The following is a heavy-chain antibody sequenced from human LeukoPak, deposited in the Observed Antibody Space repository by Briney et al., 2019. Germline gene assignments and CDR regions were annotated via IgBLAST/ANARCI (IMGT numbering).Heavy chain of an antibody. V-gene: IGHV3-23*01. CDR1: GFTFSNYA. CDR2: ISGSGGST. CDR3: AKDLVGEYYYDSSGYYDY. Sequence: GGSLRLSCAGSGFTFSNYAMTWVRQAPGKGLEWVSAISGSGGSTYYADSVKGRLTISRDNSKNTLYLQMNSLRAEDTAVYYCAKDLVGEYYYDSSGYYDYWGQGTLVTVSS. D-gene: IGHD3-22*01. J-gene: IGHJ4*02.